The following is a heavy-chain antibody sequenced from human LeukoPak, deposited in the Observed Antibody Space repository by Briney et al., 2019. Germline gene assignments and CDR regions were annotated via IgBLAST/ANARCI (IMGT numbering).Heavy chain of an antibody. D-gene: IGHD3-10*01. CDR1: GFTVSSNY. J-gene: IGHJ4*02. V-gene: IGHV3-53*01. CDR2: IYSGGST. Sequence: GGSLRLSCAASGFTVSSNYMSWVRQAPGKGLEWVSVIYSGGSTYYADSVKGRFTISRDNSKNTLYLQMNSLRAEDTAVYYCAKDGEVRGVIIPRGLFDYWGQGTLVTVSS. CDR3: AKDGEVRGVIIPRGLFDY.